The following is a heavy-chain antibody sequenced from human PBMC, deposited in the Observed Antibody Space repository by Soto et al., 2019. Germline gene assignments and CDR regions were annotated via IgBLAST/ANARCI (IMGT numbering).Heavy chain of an antibody. CDR1: GFTFSGSA. CDR2: IRSKANSYAT. CDR3: TSSYNWNYADAFDI. D-gene: IGHD1-7*01. V-gene: IGHV3-73*02. Sequence: EVQLVESGGGLVQPGGSLKLSCAASGFTFSGSAMHWVRQASGKGLEWVGRIRSKANSYATAYAASVKGRFTISRDDSKNTAYLQMNSLKTEDTAVYYCTSSYNWNYADAFDIWGQGIMVTVSS. J-gene: IGHJ3*02.